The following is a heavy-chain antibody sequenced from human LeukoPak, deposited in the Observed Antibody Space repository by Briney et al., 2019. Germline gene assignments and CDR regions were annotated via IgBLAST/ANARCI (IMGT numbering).Heavy chain of an antibody. D-gene: IGHD3-10*01. CDR2: IYYSETT. V-gene: IGHV4-30-4*08. J-gene: IGHJ6*03. CDR3: ATLARITMIRGVIIGSPWYMDV. CDR1: GGSISSGDYY. Sequence: PSETLSLTCSVSGGSISSGDYYWNWIRQPPGKGLEWIGYIYYSETTYYNPSLKSRVTISVDTSKNQFSLKLSSVTAADTAVYYCATLARITMIRGVIIGSPWYMDVWGTGTTVTVSS.